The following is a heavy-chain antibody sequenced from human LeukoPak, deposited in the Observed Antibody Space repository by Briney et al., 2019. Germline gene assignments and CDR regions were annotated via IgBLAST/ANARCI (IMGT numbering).Heavy chain of an antibody. J-gene: IGHJ4*02. CDR3: AKGNRYCSSTSCYQTSFDY. Sequence: PGGSLRLSCAASGFTFSSYSMNWVRQAPGKGLEWVSYISSSSSTIYYADSVKGRFTISRDNAKNSLYLQMNSLRAEDTAVYYCAKGNRYCSSTSCYQTSFDYWGQGTLVTVSS. D-gene: IGHD2-2*01. CDR1: GFTFSSYS. CDR2: ISSSSSTI. V-gene: IGHV3-48*01.